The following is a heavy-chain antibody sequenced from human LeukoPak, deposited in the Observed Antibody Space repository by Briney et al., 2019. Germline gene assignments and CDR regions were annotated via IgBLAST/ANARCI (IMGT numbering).Heavy chain of an antibody. CDR2: LSYTGIRT. D-gene: IGHD3-3*01. J-gene: IGHJ6*02. CDR3: ALFGVITGYGMDV. V-gene: IGHV3-23*01. Sequence: GGSLRLSCAASGFTSSNYAMNWVRQAPGKGLEWVSGLSYTGIRTYYADSVKGRFTISRDKSKNILYLQMNSLRAEDTAVYYCALFGVITGYGMDVWGQGTTVTVSS. CDR1: GFTSSNYA.